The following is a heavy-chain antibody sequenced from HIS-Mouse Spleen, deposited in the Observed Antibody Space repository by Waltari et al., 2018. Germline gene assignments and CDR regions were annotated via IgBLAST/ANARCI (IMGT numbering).Heavy chain of an antibody. V-gene: IGHV3-30*04. J-gene: IGHJ4*02. Sequence: QVQLVESGGGVVQPGRSLRLSCAASGFTFSSYAMHWVRQAPGKGLEWVAVIAYDGSNKYYADSVKGRFTISRDNSKNTLYLQMNSLRAEDTAVYYCARAGDIVVVVAATLPFYFDYWGQGTLVTVSS. CDR1: GFTFSSYA. D-gene: IGHD2-15*01. CDR3: ARAGDIVVVVAATLPFYFDY. CDR2: IAYDGSNK.